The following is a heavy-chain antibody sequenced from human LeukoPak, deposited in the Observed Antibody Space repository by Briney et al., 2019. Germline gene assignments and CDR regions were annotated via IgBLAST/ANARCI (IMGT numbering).Heavy chain of an antibody. D-gene: IGHD2-2*01. CDR3: AKLGRYQKPLDDY. CDR1: GITLSNYG. CDR2: ISDDGGSP. J-gene: IGHJ4*02. V-gene: IGHV3-23*01. Sequence: PGGSLRLSCAVSGITLSNYGMTWVRQAPGKGLEWVSDISDDGGSPYYADFVKGRFTVSRDNSKNTLFLQMHSLRGDDTAIYYCAKLGRYQKPLDDYWGQGTPVPVSS.